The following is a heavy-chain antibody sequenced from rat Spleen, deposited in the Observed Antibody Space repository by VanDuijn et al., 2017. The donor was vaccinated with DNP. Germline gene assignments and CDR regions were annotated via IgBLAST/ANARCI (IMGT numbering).Heavy chain of an antibody. CDR1: GFTFSHYY. J-gene: IGHJ4*01. CDR3: ARHGEVPSRYAMDA. D-gene: IGHD1-5*01. CDR2: ISTGGGTT. V-gene: IGHV5S11*01. Sequence: EVQLVESGGGLVQPGKSLKLSCAASGFTFSHYYMAWVRQAPTKGLERVASISTGGGTTYYRDSVKGRFTISRDNAKSTLYLQMDSLRSEETATYYCARHGEVPSRYAMDAWGQGTSVTVSS.